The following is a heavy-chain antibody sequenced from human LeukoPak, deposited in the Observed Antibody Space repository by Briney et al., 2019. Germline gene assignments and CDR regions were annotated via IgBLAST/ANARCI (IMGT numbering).Heavy chain of an antibody. CDR2: ISYDGSNK. Sequence: PGRSLRLSCAASGFTFSSYAMHWVRQAPGKGLEWVAVISYDGSNKYYADSVKVRFTISRDNSKNTLYLQMNSLRAEDTAVYYCARGRGRFLEWLLTDYWGQGTLVTVSS. CDR1: GFTFSSYA. J-gene: IGHJ4*02. D-gene: IGHD3-3*01. V-gene: IGHV3-30-3*01. CDR3: ARGRGRFLEWLLTDY.